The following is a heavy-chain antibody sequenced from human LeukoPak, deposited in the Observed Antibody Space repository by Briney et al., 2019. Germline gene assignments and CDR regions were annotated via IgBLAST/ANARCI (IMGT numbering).Heavy chain of an antibody. V-gene: IGHV3-23*01. J-gene: IGHJ4*02. Sequence: GGSLRLSCAASGFXMSWVRHAPGKGLEWVSAISGSDGSTYYADSVKGRFTISRDNSKNTLYLQMNSLRAEDTAVYYCASGRTGYHYFDYWGQGTLVSIPS. CDR3: ASGRTGYHYFDY. CDR1: GFX. D-gene: IGHD3-9*01. CDR2: ISGSDGST.